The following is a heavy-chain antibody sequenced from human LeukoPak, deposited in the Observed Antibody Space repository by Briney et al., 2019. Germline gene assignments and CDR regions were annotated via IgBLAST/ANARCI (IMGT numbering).Heavy chain of an antibody. CDR2: IYPGESIYASENT. CDR1: GVSVSAYY. V-gene: IGHV4-4*07. J-gene: IGHJ4*02. D-gene: IGHD3-22*01. CDR3: ARDRSSGYIDY. Sequence: PSETLSLTCTVSGVSVSAYYWSWIRQPAGNGLEWIGRIYPGESIYASENTYYNPSLKSRVSMSGDTSKNQVSLKLSSVTAADTAVYYCARDRSSGYIDYWGQGTLVTVSS.